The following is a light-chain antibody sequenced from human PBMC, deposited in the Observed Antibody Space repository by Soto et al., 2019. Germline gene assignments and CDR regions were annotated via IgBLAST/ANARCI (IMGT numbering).Light chain of an antibody. CDR1: HSISNK. CDR3: QQYSNWPLT. V-gene: IGKV3-15*01. J-gene: IGKJ5*01. CDR2: GAS. Sequence: EIVMTQSPAALSVSPGETATLSCRASHSISNKLAWYQQKPGQAPRLLINGASTRATGIPARFGGSGSGTEFTLTISSLQSEDLAVYYCQQYSNWPLTFGQGTRLEI.